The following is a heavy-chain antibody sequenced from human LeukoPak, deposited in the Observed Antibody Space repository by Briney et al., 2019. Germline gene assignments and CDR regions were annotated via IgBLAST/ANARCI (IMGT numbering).Heavy chain of an antibody. CDR1: GYTFTSYG. Sequence: ASVKVSCKASGYTFTSYGISWVRQAPGQGLEWMGWISAYNGNTNYAQKLQGRVTMTTDTSTSTAYMELRSLRSEDTAVYYCATFKFIAAAGIFTVFDYWGQGTLVTVSS. J-gene: IGHJ4*02. V-gene: IGHV1-18*01. D-gene: IGHD6-13*01. CDR2: ISAYNGNT. CDR3: ATFKFIAAAGIFTVFDY.